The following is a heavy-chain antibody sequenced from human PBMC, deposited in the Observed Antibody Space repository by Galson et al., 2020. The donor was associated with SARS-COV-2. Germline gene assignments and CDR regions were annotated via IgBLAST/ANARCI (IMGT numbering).Heavy chain of an antibody. CDR3: ARDPNNYYGLGSSGMDV. J-gene: IGHJ6*02. Sequence: GGSLSLSCAASGFSFSSYRMNWVRQAPGKGLEWVSTIAPASDDIYYADSLKGRFSTSRDNAKSSLYLEINNLRGEDTAVYFCARDPNNYYGLGSSGMDVWGQGTTVTGSS. V-gene: IGHV3-21*06. D-gene: IGHD3-10*01. CDR1: GFSFSSYR. CDR2: IAPASDDI.